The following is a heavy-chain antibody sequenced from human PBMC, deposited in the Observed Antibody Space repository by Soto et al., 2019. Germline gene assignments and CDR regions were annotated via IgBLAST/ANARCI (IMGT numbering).Heavy chain of an antibody. CDR3: ARGKGDYSNYFRRGGWFDS. Sequence: SETLSLTCTVSGGSVSSGSYYWSWIRQHPGRGLEWIGYIYYTGNTYYNPSLKSRLAISVDTSKNQFSLKLTSVTAADTAVYYCARGKGDYSNYFRRGGWFDSWGQGILVTVSS. D-gene: IGHD4-4*01. J-gene: IGHJ5*01. CDR2: IYYTGNT. CDR1: GGSVSSGSYY. V-gene: IGHV4-31*03.